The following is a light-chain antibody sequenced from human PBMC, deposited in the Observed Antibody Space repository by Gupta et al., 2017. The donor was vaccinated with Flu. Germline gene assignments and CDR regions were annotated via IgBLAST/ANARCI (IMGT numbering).Light chain of an antibody. CDR1: QSVLYSSNNKNY. CDR2: WAS. CDR3: QQYYSAPNT. V-gene: IGKV4-1*01. Sequence: TCKSSQSVLYSSNNKNYLAWYQQRPGQPPKLLIYWASTRESGVPDRFSGSGSGTDFTLSISTLQAEDVAVYYCQQYYSAPNTFGQGTKLEIK. J-gene: IGKJ2*01.